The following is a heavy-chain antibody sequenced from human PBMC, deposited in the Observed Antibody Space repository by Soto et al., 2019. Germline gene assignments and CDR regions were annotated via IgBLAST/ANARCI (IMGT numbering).Heavy chain of an antibody. CDR1: GFTFSSYS. CDR2: ISSSSSYI. V-gene: IGHV3-21*01. J-gene: IGHJ6*02. CDR3: ARDSQGEYYYYYGMDV. Sequence: EVQLVESGGGLVKPGGSLSLSCAASGFTFSSYSMNWVRQAPGKGLEWVSSISSSSSYIYYADSVKGRFTISRDNAKNSLYLQMNSLRAEDTAVYYCARDSQGEYYYYYGMDVWGQGTTVTVSS. D-gene: IGHD3-16*01.